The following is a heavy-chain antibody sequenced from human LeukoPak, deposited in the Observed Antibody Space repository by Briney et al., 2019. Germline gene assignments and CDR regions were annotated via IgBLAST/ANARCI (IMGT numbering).Heavy chain of an antibody. CDR2: FDPEDGET. Sequence: GASVTVSCKVSGYTLTELSMHWVRQAPGKGLEWMGGFDPEDGETIYAQKFQGRVTMTEDTSTDTAYMELSSLRSEDTAVYYCATDVWNYVRPIRDYWGQGTLVTVSS. CDR3: ATDVWNYVRPIRDY. CDR1: GYTLTELS. D-gene: IGHD1-7*01. J-gene: IGHJ4*02. V-gene: IGHV1-24*01.